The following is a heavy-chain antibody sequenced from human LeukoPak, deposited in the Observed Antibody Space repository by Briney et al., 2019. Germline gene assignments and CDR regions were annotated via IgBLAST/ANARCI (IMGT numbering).Heavy chain of an antibody. Sequence: GGSLRLSCAASGFTFSSYWMSWVRQAPGKGLEWISYISTSSGTIYYADSVEGRFTISRDSARNSLFLQMNSLRDDDTAVYYCARVDCSGGSCYSALTLWGQGTLVTVSS. J-gene: IGHJ4*02. CDR3: ARVDCSGGSCYSALTL. CDR1: GFTFSSYW. CDR2: ISTSSGTI. V-gene: IGHV3-48*02. D-gene: IGHD2-15*01.